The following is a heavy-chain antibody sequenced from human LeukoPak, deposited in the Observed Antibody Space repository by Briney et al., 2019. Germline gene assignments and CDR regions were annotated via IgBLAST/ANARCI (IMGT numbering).Heavy chain of an antibody. D-gene: IGHD3-22*01. CDR2: IRSNVFGGTT. CDR1: GFRFDDNA. V-gene: IGHV3-49*04. Sequence: GGSLRLSCVASGFRFDDNAMSWVCQAPGKGLEWVGLIRSNVFGGTTEYAASVRGRFSISRDDSKSIAYLQMNSLKTEDSAIYYCTKLHFHDSSGYYTLLPLGAFDIWGQGTMVTVSS. J-gene: IGHJ3*02. CDR3: TKLHFHDSSGYYTLLPLGAFDI.